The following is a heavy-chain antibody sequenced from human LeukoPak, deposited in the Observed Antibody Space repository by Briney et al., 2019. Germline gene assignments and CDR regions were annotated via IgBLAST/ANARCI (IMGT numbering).Heavy chain of an antibody. CDR2: IYSGGSS. CDR3: ARDPPLDSSGGGDT. CDR1: GFTINNIH. J-gene: IGHJ3*02. D-gene: IGHD6-19*01. V-gene: IGHV3-66*01. Sequence: GGSLRLSCEASGFTINNIHMNWVRQAPGKGLEWVSVIYSGGSSYYADSVKGRFTISKDNSKNTLYLQMKSLRAEDTAVYYCARDPPLDSSGGGDTWGQGTLVTVSS.